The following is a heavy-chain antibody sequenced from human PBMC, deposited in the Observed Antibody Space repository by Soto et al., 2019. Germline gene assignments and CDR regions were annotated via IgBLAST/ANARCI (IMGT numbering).Heavy chain of an antibody. V-gene: IGHV3-30-3*01. CDR1: GFTFSSYA. D-gene: IGHD3-22*01. Sequence: QVQLVESGGGVVQPGRSLRLSCAASGFTFSSYAMHWVRQAPGKGLEWVAVISYDGSNKYYADSVKGRFTISRDNSQNALQLQMNSLRAEGTAVYYCARGSPYFYDSSGWGALDIWGQGTMVTVSS. CDR3: ARGSPYFYDSSGWGALDI. J-gene: IGHJ3*02. CDR2: ISYDGSNK.